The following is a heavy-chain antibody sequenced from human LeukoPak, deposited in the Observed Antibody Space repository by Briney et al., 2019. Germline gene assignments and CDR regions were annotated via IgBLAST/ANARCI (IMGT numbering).Heavy chain of an antibody. CDR3: ARDPLWNRPRGVSDYGMDV. Sequence: GASVEACCKPAGSTDSSNVSIGVRQAPGHGREWMGWIRAYNGNTNYAPKVQGRVTNSPYTATSTVYRELRSLRSDDTAVYYCARDPLWNRPRGVSDYGMDVWGQGTTVTVSS. V-gene: IGHV1-18*01. J-gene: IGHJ6*02. CDR1: GSTDSSNV. CDR2: IRAYNGNT. D-gene: IGHD5-18*01.